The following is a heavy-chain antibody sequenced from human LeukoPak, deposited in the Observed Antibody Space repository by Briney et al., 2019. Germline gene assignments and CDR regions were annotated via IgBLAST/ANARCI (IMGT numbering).Heavy chain of an antibody. CDR3: ARRPPGYSSGWYYFDY. CDR1: GVSISSYY. V-gene: IGHV4-59*01. D-gene: IGHD6-19*01. CDR2: IYYSGST. J-gene: IGHJ4*02. Sequence: PSETLSLTCTVSGVSISSYYWSWIRQPPGKGLEWIGYIYYSGSTNYNPSLKSRVTISVDTSKNQFSLKLSSVTAADTAVYYCARRPPGYSSGWYYFDYWGQGTLVTVSS.